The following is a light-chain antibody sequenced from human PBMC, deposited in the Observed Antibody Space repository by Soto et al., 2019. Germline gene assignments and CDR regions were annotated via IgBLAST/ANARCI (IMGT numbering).Light chain of an antibody. J-gene: IGKJ1*01. CDR1: QSVSSN. CDR2: GPS. V-gene: IGKV3-20*01. Sequence: EIVMTQSPATLSVSPGERATLSCRASQSVSSNLAWYQQKPGQAPRLLIYGPSSRATGIPDRFSGSGSGTDFTLTISRLEPEDFAVYYCQQYGSSPRTFGQGTKVDIK. CDR3: QQYGSSPRT.